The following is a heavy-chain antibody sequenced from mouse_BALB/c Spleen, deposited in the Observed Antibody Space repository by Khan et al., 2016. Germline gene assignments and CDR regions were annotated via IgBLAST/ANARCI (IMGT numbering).Heavy chain of an antibody. V-gene: IGHV7-3*02. D-gene: IGHD2-1*01. Sequence: EVELVESGGGLVQPGGSLRLSCATSGFTFTDYYMSWVRQPPGKALEWLGFIRNKANGYTTEYSASVKGRFTISRDNSQSILYLQMNTLRAEDSATYYCAREGDYGNYFDYWGQGTTLTVSS. CDR2: IRNKANGYTT. CDR3: AREGDYGNYFDY. J-gene: IGHJ2*01. CDR1: GFTFTDYY.